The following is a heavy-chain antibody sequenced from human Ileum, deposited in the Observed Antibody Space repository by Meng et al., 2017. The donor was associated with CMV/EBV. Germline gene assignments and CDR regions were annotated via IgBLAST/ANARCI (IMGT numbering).Heavy chain of an antibody. CDR1: GFTFSSYW. J-gene: IGHJ4*02. CDR2: INGDGSSI. CDR3: ARGSTGYGNFDY. Sequence: SCAASGFTFSSYWMHWVRQAPGKGLVWVSRINGDGSSISYADSMKGRFTISRDNAEKTLYLQINSLRAEDTAVYYCARGSTGYGNFDYWGQGTLVTVSS. D-gene: IGHD5-12*01. V-gene: IGHV3-74*01.